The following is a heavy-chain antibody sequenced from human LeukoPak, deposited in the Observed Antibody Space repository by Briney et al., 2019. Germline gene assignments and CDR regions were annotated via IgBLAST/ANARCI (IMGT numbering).Heavy chain of an antibody. Sequence: SETLSLTCAVYGGSFSGYYWSWIRQPPGKGLEWIGEINHSGSTNYNPSLKSRVTISVDTSKNQFSLKLSSVTAADTAVNYCARGEGEKSGYSYGYYFDYWGQGTLVTVSS. V-gene: IGHV4-34*01. CDR1: GGSFSGYY. J-gene: IGHJ4*02. D-gene: IGHD5-18*01. CDR3: ARGEGEKSGYSYGYYFDY. CDR2: INHSGST.